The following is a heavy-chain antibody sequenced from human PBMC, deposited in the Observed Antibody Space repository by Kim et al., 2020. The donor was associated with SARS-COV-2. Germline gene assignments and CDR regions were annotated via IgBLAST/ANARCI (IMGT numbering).Heavy chain of an antibody. D-gene: IGHD3-16*02. CDR1: GGSISSGSYY. V-gene: IGHV4-61*02. CDR2: IYTSGST. J-gene: IGHJ3*02. Sequence: SETLSLTCTVSGGSISSGSYYWSWIRQPAGKGLEWIGRIYTSGSTNYNPSLKSRVTISVDTSKNQFSLKLSSVTAADTAVYYCARDLDYDYVWGSYRMGAFDIWGQGTMVTVSS. CDR3: ARDLDYDYVWGSYRMGAFDI.